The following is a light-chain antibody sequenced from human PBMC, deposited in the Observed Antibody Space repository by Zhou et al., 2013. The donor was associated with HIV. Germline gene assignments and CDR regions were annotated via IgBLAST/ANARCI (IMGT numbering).Light chain of an antibody. CDR2: DAS. CDR3: QQYHNRPPALT. CDR1: QSISNY. V-gene: IGKV3-11*01. J-gene: IGKJ4*01. Sequence: EIVLTQSPATLSLSPGERATLSYRASQSISNYLAWYQQRPGQAPRLVIFDASKRATAIPARFSGSGSGTDFTLTISSLEPEDFAVYYCQQYHNRPPALTFGGGTEVEIK.